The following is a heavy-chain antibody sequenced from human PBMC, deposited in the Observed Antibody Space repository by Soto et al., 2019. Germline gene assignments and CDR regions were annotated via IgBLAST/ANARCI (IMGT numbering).Heavy chain of an antibody. CDR3: ARLGDCTNGVCTYYHYMDV. V-gene: IGHV5-51*01. J-gene: IGHJ6*03. D-gene: IGHD2-8*01. CDR2: IYPGDSDT. CDR1: GYSFTSYW. Sequence: GESLKISCKGSGYSFTSYWISWVRQMPGKGLEWMGIIYPGDSDTRYSPSFQGQVTISADKPISTAYLQWSSLKASDTAMYYCARLGDCTNGVCTYYHYMDVWGKGTTVTVSS.